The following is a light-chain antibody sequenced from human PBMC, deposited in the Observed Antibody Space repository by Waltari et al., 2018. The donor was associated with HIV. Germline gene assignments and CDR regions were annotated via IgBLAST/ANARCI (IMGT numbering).Light chain of an antibody. Sequence: SYELTQPPSVSVSPGQTARIICSGEALPKQYAFWYQQKPVQAPVVVIYKDNERPSGIPERFSGSSSGTTVTLTISGVQADDEADYYCQSADSSGTYWVFGGGTKLTVL. V-gene: IGLV3-25*03. CDR2: KDN. CDR3: QSADSSGTYWV. CDR1: ALPKQY. J-gene: IGLJ3*02.